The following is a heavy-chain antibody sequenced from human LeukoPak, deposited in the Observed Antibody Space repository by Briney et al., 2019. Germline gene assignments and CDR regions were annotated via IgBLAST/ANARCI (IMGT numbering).Heavy chain of an antibody. Sequence: PSETLSLTCTVSGGSFEHYYWGWIRQPPGKGLEWIGYVYYSGSTDYSPSLKRRLTISADTSKNQFSLKLRSVSAADTAVYYCASHRRSHGSEYWGQGILVTVSS. CDR2: VYYSGST. D-gene: IGHD3-10*01. V-gene: IGHV4-59*01. J-gene: IGHJ4*02. CDR1: GGSFEHYY. CDR3: ASHRRSHGSEY.